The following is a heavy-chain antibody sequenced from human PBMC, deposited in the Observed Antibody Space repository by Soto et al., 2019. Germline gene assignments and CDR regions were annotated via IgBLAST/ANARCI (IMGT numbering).Heavy chain of an antibody. D-gene: IGHD3-22*01. CDR2: IWYDGSNK. Sequence: QVQLVESGGGVVQPGRSLRLSCAASGFTFSSYGMHWVRQAPGKGLAWVAVIWYDGSNKYYADSVKGRFTISRDNSKNTLYLQMNSLRAEDTAVYYCAREISSGYYYALDYWGQGTLVTVSS. V-gene: IGHV3-33*01. J-gene: IGHJ4*02. CDR1: GFTFSSYG. CDR3: AREISSGYYYALDY.